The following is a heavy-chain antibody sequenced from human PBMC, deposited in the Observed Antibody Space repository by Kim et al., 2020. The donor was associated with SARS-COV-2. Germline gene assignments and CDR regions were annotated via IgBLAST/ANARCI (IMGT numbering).Heavy chain of an antibody. D-gene: IGHD6-13*01. CDR3: TRPIAAAGSEEVYYFDY. CDR2: IRSKAYGGTT. V-gene: IGHV3-49*03. CDR1: GFTFGDYA. Sequence: GGSLRLSCTASGFTFGDYAMSWFRQAPGKGLEWVGFIRSKAYGGTTEYAASVKGRFTISRDDSKSIAYLQMNSLKTEDTAVYYCTRPIAAAGSEEVYYFDYWGQGTLVTVSS. J-gene: IGHJ4*02.